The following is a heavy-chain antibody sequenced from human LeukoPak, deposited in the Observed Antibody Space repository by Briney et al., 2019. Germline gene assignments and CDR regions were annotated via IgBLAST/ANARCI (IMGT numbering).Heavy chain of an antibody. V-gene: IGHV3-30*02. J-gene: IGHJ3*02. CDR2: IHHDGSNK. CDR1: GFTFSSYG. CDR3: AKDFSSGWPLGAFDI. Sequence: GGSLRLSCAASGFTFSSYGMHWVRQAPGKGLDWVAFIHHDGSNKYYADSVKGRFTISRDNSKNTLYLQMNSLRAEDTAVYYCAKDFSSGWPLGAFDIWGQGTMVTVSS. D-gene: IGHD6-19*01.